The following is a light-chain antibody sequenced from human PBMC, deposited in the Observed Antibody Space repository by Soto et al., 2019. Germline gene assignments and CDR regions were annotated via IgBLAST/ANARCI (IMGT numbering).Light chain of an antibody. CDR1: QSISRY. V-gene: IGKV1-39*01. J-gene: IGKJ4*01. CDR2: AAS. CDR3: QQSYSTPLA. Sequence: DIQMTQSPSSLSASLGDRVTITCRASQSISRYLHWYQHKPGKAPKLLIYAASSLQSGVPSRFSGSGSGTDFTLTISSLQPEDFATYYCQQSYSTPLAFGGGTKVDIK.